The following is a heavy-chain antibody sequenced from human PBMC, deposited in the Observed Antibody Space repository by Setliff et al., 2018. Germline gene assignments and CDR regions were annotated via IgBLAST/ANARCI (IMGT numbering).Heavy chain of an antibody. V-gene: IGHV1-18*01. CDR3: SRLVRYCTTTTCQSVPGAEV. D-gene: IGHD2-8*01. CDR2: IGAYTGNT. CDR1: GYTFSGYY. Sequence: ASVKVSCKASGYTFSGYYIQWVRQAPGQGLEWMGWIGAYTGNTNYAQKFQGRVTMTTDTSTSTAYMELRSLRSDDTAVYYCSRLVRYCTTTTCQSVPGAEVWGQGTLVTVSS. J-gene: IGHJ4*02.